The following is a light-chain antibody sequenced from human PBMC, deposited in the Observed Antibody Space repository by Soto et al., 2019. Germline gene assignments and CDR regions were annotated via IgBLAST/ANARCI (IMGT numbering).Light chain of an antibody. V-gene: IGKV3-15*01. CDR1: QSVSSN. CDR3: QQHNNWPPVT. J-gene: IGKJ5*01. Sequence: SVRTQSPATLSVSPGERATLSCRASQSVSSNLAWYRQKPGQAPRLLIYGASTRATGIPARFSGSGSGTEFTLTISSLQSEDFAVYYCQQHNNWPPVTFGQGTRLEIK. CDR2: GAS.